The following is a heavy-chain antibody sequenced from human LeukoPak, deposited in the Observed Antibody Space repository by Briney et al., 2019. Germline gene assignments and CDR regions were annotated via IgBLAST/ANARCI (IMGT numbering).Heavy chain of an antibody. J-gene: IGHJ4*02. V-gene: IGHV4-61*02. D-gene: IGHD3-22*01. CDR3: ARGSRYSSGYDYIDQ. CDR2: SYSSGST. Sequence: PSETLSLTCTVSGGSISSGSDYCSWIRQPAGKGLEWIGRSYSSGSTSYNPSLKSRVSISVDTSKNQFSLRLSSVTAADTAVYYCARGSRYSSGYDYIDQWGQGTLVTVSS. CDR1: GGSISSGSDY.